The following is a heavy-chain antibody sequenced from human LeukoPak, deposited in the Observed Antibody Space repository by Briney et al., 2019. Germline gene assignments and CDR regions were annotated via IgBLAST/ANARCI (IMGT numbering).Heavy chain of an antibody. CDR3: ARVNTAAAGTLFRFDY. CDR2: ICAYNGNT. V-gene: IGHV1-18*01. D-gene: IGHD6-13*01. J-gene: IGHJ4*02. Sequence: GASVKVSCKASGYTFTSYGISWVRQAPGQGLEWMGWICAYNGNTNYAQKLQGRVTMTTDTSTSTAYMELRSLRSDDTAVYYCARVNTAAAGTLFRFDYWGQGTLVTVSS. CDR1: GYTFTSYG.